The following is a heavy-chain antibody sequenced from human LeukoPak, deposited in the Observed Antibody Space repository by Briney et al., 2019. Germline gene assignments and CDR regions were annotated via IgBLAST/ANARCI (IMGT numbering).Heavy chain of an antibody. CDR3: ARDIGLFYYYYGMDV. Sequence: PGGSLRLSCAASGFTFSSYAMHWVRQAPGKGLEWVAVISYDGSNKYYADSVKGRFTISRDNSKNTLYLQMNSLRAEDTAVYYCARDIGLFYYYYGMDVWGKGTTVTVSS. CDR1: GFTFSSYA. D-gene: IGHD3-10*01. V-gene: IGHV3-30*04. J-gene: IGHJ6*04. CDR2: ISYDGSNK.